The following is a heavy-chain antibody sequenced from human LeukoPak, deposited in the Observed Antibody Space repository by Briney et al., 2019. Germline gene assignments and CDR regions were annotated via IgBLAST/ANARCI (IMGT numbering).Heavy chain of an antibody. CDR3: ARYISTGD. V-gene: IGHV3-7*01. CDR1: GFTFSSYW. Sequence: GGSLRLSCAASGFTFSSYWMTWVRQAPGKGLEWVANIKRDGSEKSYVDSVRGRFTISRDNAKNSPYLQMDSLRAEDTAVYYCARYISTGDWGQGTLVTVSS. D-gene: IGHD3-3*02. CDR2: IKRDGSEK. J-gene: IGHJ4*02.